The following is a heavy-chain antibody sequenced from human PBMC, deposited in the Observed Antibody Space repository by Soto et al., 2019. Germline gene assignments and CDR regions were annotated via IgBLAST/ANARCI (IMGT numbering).Heavy chain of an antibody. D-gene: IGHD2-21*02. J-gene: IGHJ6*02. CDR3: ARDLWGYCGTNCYPLDV. Sequence: SETLSLTCTVSGGSISSYYWSWIRQPPGKGLEWIGYMYNTGSTIYNPSLKSRVTISVDTSKNQFSLKLNSVTAADTAVYYCARDLWGYCGTNCYPLDVWGQGTTVTVS. CDR2: MYNTGST. V-gene: IGHV4-59*01. CDR1: GGSISSYY.